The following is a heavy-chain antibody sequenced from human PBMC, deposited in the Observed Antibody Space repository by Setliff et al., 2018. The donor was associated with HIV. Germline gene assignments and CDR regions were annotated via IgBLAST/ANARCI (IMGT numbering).Heavy chain of an antibody. CDR3: ARVEYSSGWGLGSYSYYMDV. CDR2: ISAYSGTYT. V-gene: IGHV1-18*01. J-gene: IGHJ6*03. CDR1: GYIFISYG. D-gene: IGHD6-19*01. Sequence: GASVKVSCKASGYIFISYGISWVRQAPGQGLEWMGWISAYSGTYTNYADSVKGRFTISRDNARNSLYLQMNSLRAEDTAVYYCARVEYSSGWGLGSYSYYMDVWGKGTTVTVSS.